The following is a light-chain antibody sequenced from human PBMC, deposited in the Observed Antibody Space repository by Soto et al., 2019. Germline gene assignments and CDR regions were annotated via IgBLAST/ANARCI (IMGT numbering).Light chain of an antibody. CDR2: KAS. CDR3: QQYNSYWT. CDR1: QSISSW. J-gene: IGKJ1*01. Sequence: DLQMTQSPSTLSASVGDRVTITCRASQSISSWLAWYQQKPGKAPKLLIYKASSLESGVPSRFSDSGSGTEFTLTISSLQPDDFATYYCQQYNSYWTFGQGTKVEIK. V-gene: IGKV1-5*03.